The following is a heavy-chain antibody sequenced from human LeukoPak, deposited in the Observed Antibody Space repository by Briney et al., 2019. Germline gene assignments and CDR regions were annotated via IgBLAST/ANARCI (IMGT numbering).Heavy chain of an antibody. Sequence: SETLSLTCAVYGGSFSGYYWSWIRQPAGKGLEWIGRIYTSGSTNYNPSLKSRVTISVDTSKNQFSLKLNSVTAADTAVYSCARSHRSSSWSTPFDYWGQGTLVTVSS. V-gene: IGHV4-59*10. D-gene: IGHD6-13*01. CDR2: IYTSGST. CDR1: GGSFSGYY. J-gene: IGHJ4*02. CDR3: ARSHRSSSWSTPFDY.